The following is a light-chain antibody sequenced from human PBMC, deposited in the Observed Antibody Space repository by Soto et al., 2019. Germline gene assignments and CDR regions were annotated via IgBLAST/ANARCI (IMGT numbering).Light chain of an antibody. V-gene: IGKV1-33*01. CDR3: QHYDNLPFT. CDR1: HDISNC. Sequence: DIQLTQSPSSLSASVGDRVTITCQASHDISNCLNWYQQKPGKAPKLLIYDASNLETGVPSRFSGSGSGTDFTFTISSLQPEDIATYYCQHYDNLPFTFGPGSKVDIK. CDR2: DAS. J-gene: IGKJ3*01.